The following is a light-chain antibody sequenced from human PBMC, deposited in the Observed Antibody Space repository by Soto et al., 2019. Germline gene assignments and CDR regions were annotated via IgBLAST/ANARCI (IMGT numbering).Light chain of an antibody. Sequence: EVVMTQSPATLSVSPGDRATLSCRASQSVGSELAWYQQKPGQTPRLLIYDTSTRATGVPTRFSGSRSGAEFTLTINSLQSEDFAVYYCQPYNNWPLTFGGGTKVEIK. J-gene: IGKJ4*01. CDR3: QPYNNWPLT. CDR1: QSVGSE. CDR2: DTS. V-gene: IGKV3-15*01.